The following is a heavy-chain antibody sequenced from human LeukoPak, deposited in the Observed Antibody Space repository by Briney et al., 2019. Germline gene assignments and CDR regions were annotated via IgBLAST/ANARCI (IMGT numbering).Heavy chain of an antibody. Sequence: SETLSLTCIVSGGSISSYYWSWVRQPAGKGLEWIGYIYYSGSTNYNPSLKSRVTISVDTSKNQFSLKLSSVTAADTAVYYCAGTYYYGSGRNYWGQGTLVTVSS. V-gene: IGHV4-59*01. J-gene: IGHJ4*02. CDR3: AGTYYYGSGRNY. CDR1: GGSISSYY. CDR2: IYYSGST. D-gene: IGHD3-10*01.